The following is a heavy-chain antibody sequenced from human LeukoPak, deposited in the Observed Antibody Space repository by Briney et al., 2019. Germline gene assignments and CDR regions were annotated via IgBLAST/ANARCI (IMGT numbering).Heavy chain of an antibody. D-gene: IGHD3-3*01. CDR1: GFTFSSYA. Sequence: GGSLRLSCAASGFTFSSYAMSWVRQAPGKGLEWVSAISGSGGSTYYADSVKGRFTISRDNSKNTLYLQMNSLRAEDTAVYYCAKDMRIWSGYIAPPIGYWGQGTLVTVSS. CDR2: ISGSGGST. J-gene: IGHJ4*02. CDR3: AKDMRIWSGYIAPPIGY. V-gene: IGHV3-23*01.